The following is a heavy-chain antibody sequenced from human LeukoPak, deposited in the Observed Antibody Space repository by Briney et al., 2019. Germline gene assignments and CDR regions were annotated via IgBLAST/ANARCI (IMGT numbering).Heavy chain of an antibody. J-gene: IGHJ6*02. CDR3: ARMSNYYGSGSYYKVWGAGMDV. Sequence: SQTLSLTCAVSGGSISSGGYSWSWIRQPPGNGLEWIGYIYHSGSTYYNPSLKSRVTISVDRSKNQFSLKLSSVTAADTAVYYCARMSNYYGSGSYYKVWGAGMDVWGQGTTVTVSS. CDR1: GGSISSGGYS. CDR2: IYHSGST. D-gene: IGHD3-10*01. V-gene: IGHV4-30-2*01.